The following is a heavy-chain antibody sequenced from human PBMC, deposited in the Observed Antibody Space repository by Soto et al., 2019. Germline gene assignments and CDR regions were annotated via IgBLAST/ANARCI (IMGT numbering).Heavy chain of an antibody. CDR2: INHSGST. Sequence: SETLSLTCAVYGGSFSGYYWSWIRQPPGKGLEWIGEINHSGSTNYNPSLKSRVPISVDTSKNQFSLKLSSVTAADTAVYYCARGRRIVGASYYYYGMDVGGQGTTVTVPS. V-gene: IGHV4-34*01. CDR3: ARGRRIVGASYYYYGMDV. J-gene: IGHJ6*02. D-gene: IGHD1-26*01. CDR1: GGSFSGYY.